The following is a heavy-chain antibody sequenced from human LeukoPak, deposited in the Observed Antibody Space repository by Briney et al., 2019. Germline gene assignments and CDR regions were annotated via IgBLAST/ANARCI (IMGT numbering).Heavy chain of an antibody. CDR1: GYTFTNYP. Sequence: GASVKVSCKASGYTFTNYPMNWVRQAPGQGLEWMGWINTNTGNPTYAPGFTGRFVFSLDTSVSTAFLQISSLKAEDTAVYYCARDAPGKYFVWFDPWGQGTLVTVSS. V-gene: IGHV7-4-1*02. D-gene: IGHD1-14*01. J-gene: IGHJ5*02. CDR3: ARDAPGKYFVWFDP. CDR2: INTNTGNP.